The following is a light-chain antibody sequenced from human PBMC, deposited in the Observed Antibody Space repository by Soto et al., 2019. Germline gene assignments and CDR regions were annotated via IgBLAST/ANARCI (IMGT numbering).Light chain of an antibody. Sequence: DIPMTQSPSSLSASVGDRVTITCRASQGISNYLAWYQQKPGKVPKLLIYTASNLQSGVPPRFSGSGYGTDFTLTISSLQPEDVASYYCQKYNSAPWTFGQGTKVEI. J-gene: IGKJ1*01. CDR3: QKYNSAPWT. CDR2: TAS. CDR1: QGISNY. V-gene: IGKV1-27*01.